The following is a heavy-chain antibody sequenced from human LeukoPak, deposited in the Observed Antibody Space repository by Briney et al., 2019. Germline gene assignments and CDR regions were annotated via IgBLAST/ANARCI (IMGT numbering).Heavy chain of an antibody. D-gene: IGHD3-22*01. CDR3: AKDGLYFDGSAHIYYFDA. J-gene: IGHJ4*02. V-gene: IGHV3-23*01. Sequence: GGSLRLSCAASGFTFSGYAMTWVRQAPGKGLEWVASITYNGDLTYCLDSVKGRFTISRDNSKNTLYLQMNNLRGEDTALYYCAKDGLYFDGSAHIYYFDAWGQGALVAVSS. CDR2: ITYNGDLT. CDR1: GFTFSGYA.